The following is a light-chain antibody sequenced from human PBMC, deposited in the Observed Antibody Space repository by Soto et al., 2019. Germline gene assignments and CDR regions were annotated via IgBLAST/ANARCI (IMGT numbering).Light chain of an antibody. V-gene: IGKV3-20*01. J-gene: IGKJ4*01. CDR3: QQYGSSLFT. CDR1: QSISSSY. Sequence: EIVLTQSPGTLSLSPGERATLSCRPSQSISSSYLAWYQQKPGQAPRLLIYGASSRTTGIPDRFSGSGSGTDFTLTISRLEPEDFAVYYCQQYGSSLFTFGGGTKVDIK. CDR2: GAS.